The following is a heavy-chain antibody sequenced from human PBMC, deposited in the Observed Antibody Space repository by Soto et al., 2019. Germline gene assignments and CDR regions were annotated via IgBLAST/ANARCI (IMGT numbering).Heavy chain of an antibody. Sequence: PSETLSLTCGLSGSLPVGSLSTYFWPWIRQPPGKGLEWIGEINHSGSPNYSPSLRGRVTISLDTSKKQFSLNLSSVTAADTAVYFCARARFSQWSQDYYGLDVWGQGTTVTVSS. CDR2: INHSGSP. CDR1: GSLPVGSLSTYF. V-gene: IGHV4-34*01. CDR3: ARARFSQWSQDYYGLDV. J-gene: IGHJ6*02. D-gene: IGHD3-3*01.